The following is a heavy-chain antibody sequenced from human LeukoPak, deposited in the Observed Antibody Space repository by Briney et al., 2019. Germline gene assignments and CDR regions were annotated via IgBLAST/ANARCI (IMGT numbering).Heavy chain of an antibody. CDR3: AKAKPSSGWLLDY. CDR1: GFTFSSYG. D-gene: IGHD6-19*01. V-gene: IGHV3-30*18. J-gene: IGHJ4*02. Sequence: GVSLRLSCAASGFTFSSYGMHWVRQAPGKGLEWVAVISYDGSNKYYADSVKGRFTISRDNSKNTLYLQMNSLRAEDTAVYYCAKAKPSSGWLLDYWGQGTLVTVSS. CDR2: ISYDGSNK.